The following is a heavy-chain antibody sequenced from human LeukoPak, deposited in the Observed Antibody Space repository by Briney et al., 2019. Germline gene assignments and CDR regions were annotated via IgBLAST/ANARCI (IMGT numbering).Heavy chain of an antibody. D-gene: IGHD4-17*01. CDR2: VYYSGTT. V-gene: IGHV4-59*12. Sequence: SETLSLTCTVSGGSMSSYYWSWIRQPPVKGLEWIGYVYYSGTTNYNPSLRSRVTISVDTSKNQFSLKLSSVTAADTAVYYCARDRDYGDYVAAFDIWGQGTMVTVSS. J-gene: IGHJ3*02. CDR3: ARDRDYGDYVAAFDI. CDR1: GGSMSSYY.